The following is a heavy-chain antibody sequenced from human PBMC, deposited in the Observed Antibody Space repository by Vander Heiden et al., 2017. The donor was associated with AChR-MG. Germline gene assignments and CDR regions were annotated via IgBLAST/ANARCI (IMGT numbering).Heavy chain of an antibody. CDR1: GGSISSRGYY. J-gene: IGHJ4*02. CDR3: ARDQGSGSLFDEIGDYGFDY. CDR2: IYYSGST. V-gene: IGHV4-31*03. D-gene: IGHD3-10*01. Sequence: QVQLQESGPGLVKPSQTLSLTCTVSGGSISSRGYYCGWIRQHPGKGLEWIGYIYYSGSTYYNPSLKSRVTISVDTSKNQFALKLSSVTAADTAVYYCARDQGSGSLFDEIGDYGFDYWGQGTLVTVSS.